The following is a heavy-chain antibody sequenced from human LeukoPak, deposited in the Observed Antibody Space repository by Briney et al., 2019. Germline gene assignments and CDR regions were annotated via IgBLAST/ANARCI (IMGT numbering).Heavy chain of an antibody. D-gene: IGHD6-19*01. CDR2: ISGSGGST. CDR1: GFTFSSYA. V-gene: IGHV3-23*01. CDR3: AKSSGSYYYYYYGMDV. Sequence: EGSLRLSCAASGFTFSSYAMSWVRQAPGKGLEWVSAISGSGGSTYYADSVKGRFTISRDNSKNTLYLQMNSLRAEDTAVYYCAKSSGSYYYYYYGMDVWGQGTTVTVSS. J-gene: IGHJ6*02.